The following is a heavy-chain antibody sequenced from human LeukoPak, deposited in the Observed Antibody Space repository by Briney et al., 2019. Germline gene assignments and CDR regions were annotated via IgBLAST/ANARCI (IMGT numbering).Heavy chain of an antibody. Sequence: PSETLSLTCTVSGGSISSGGYYWSWIRQHPGKGLEWIGYIYYSGSTYYNPSLKSRVTISIDTSKNQFSLKLSSVTAADTAVYYCAREVADYDSSGYYSSGDWFDPWGQGTLVTVSS. CDR2: IYYSGST. D-gene: IGHD3-22*01. CDR3: AREVADYDSSGYYSSGDWFDP. CDR1: GGSISSGGYY. V-gene: IGHV4-31*03. J-gene: IGHJ5*02.